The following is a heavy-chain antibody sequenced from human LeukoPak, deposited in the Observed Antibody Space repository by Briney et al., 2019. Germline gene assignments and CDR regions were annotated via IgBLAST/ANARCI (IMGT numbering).Heavy chain of an antibody. V-gene: IGHV4-34*01. Sequence: SSETLSLTCTVSGGSISGTYYWSWIRQPPGKGLEWIGEINHSGSTNYNPSLKSRVTISVDTSKNQFSLKLSSVTAADTAVYYCATYVRKDTAMVKYYYYYGMDVWGQGTTVTVSS. CDR3: ATYVRKDTAMVKYYYYYGMDV. J-gene: IGHJ6*02. D-gene: IGHD5-18*01. CDR1: GGSISGTYY. CDR2: INHSGST.